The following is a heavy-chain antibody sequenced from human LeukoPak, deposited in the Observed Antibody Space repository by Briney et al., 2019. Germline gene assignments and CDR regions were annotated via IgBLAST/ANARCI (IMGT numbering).Heavy chain of an antibody. V-gene: IGHV3-30-3*01. CDR3: ARDSGEAAADNTLDY. J-gene: IGHJ4*02. CDR2: ISYDGSNK. CDR1: GFTFSSYA. Sequence: GGSLRLSCAASGFTFSSYAMHWVRQAPGKGLEWVAVISYDGSNKYYADSVKGRFTISRDNSKNTLYLQMNSLRAEDPAVYYCARDSGEAAADNTLDYWGQGTLVTVSS. D-gene: IGHD6-13*01.